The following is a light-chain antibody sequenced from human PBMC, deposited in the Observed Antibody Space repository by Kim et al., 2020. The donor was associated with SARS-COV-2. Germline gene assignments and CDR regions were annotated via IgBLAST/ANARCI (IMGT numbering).Light chain of an antibody. J-gene: IGLJ2*01. CDR3: QSYGGDDVF. Sequence: NFMLTQPHSVSESPGKTVTISCTRSSGSIGSNYVNWYQQRPGSAPTAIIYEDDQRPSGVPERFSGSIDSSSNSASLTISDLTTEDEGDYFCQSYGGDDVFFGGGTQLTVL. V-gene: IGLV6-57*04. CDR1: SGSIGSNY. CDR2: EDD.